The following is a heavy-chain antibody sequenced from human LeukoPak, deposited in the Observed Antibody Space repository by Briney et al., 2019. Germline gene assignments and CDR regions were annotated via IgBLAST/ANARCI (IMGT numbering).Heavy chain of an antibody. CDR2: INPSGGSP. CDR3: ARDLPHYYGSGSYFHTIDY. Sequence: GASVKVSCKASGYTFTSYHLHWVRQAPGQGLEWMGIINPSGGSPNYAQKFQGRVTMTRDMSTSTVNMELSSLRSEDTAVYYCARDLPHYYGSGSYFHTIDYWGQGTLVTVSS. V-gene: IGHV1-46*01. CDR1: GYTFTSYH. J-gene: IGHJ4*02. D-gene: IGHD3-10*01.